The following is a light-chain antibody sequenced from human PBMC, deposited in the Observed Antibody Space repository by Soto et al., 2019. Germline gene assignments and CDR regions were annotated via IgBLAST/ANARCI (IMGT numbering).Light chain of an antibody. CDR2: EVS. Sequence: QSALTQPPSASGSPGQSVTITCSGTSSDVGEENYVSWYQQHPGKVPKLILYEVSKRPSGVPDRFSGSRSGNTASLIVSGLQAEDEADYYCSSFAGSLVVFGGGTKLTVL. V-gene: IGLV2-8*01. CDR3: SSFAGSLVV. CDR1: SSDVGEENY. J-gene: IGLJ2*01.